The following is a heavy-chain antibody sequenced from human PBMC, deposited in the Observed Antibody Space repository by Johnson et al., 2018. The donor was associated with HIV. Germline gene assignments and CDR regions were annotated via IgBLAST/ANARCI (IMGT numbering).Heavy chain of an antibody. D-gene: IGHD6-6*01. J-gene: IGHJ3*02. CDR1: GFTFSDYA. CDR2: ISYDGSNK. Sequence: QLVESGGGVVQPGRSLRLSCAASGFTFSDYAMHWVRQAPGKGLEWVAVISYDGSNKYYVDSVKGRFTISRDNAKNSLYLQMNSLRAEDTAVYYCARDLPWSSSSFDAFEIWGQGTMVTVAS. V-gene: IGHV3-30*04. CDR3: ARDLPWSSSSFDAFEI.